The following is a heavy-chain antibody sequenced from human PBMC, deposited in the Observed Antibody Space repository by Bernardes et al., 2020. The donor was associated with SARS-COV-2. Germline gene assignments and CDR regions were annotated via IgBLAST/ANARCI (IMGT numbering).Heavy chain of an antibody. J-gene: IGHJ3*02. Sequence: SETLSLTCAVYGGSFSGYYWSWIRQTPGKGLEWIGEMNHSGSTNYNPSLKSRVTISKDTSKNQLSLKLSSVTAADTAVYYCARGERISMIVVVMPQAAFDNWGQGTMVTVSS. V-gene: IGHV4-34*01. CDR2: MNHSGST. CDR1: GGSFSGYY. D-gene: IGHD3-22*01. CDR3: ARGERISMIVVVMPQAAFDN.